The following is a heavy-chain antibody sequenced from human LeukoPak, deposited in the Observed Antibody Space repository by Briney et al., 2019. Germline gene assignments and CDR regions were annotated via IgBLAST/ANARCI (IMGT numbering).Heavy chain of an antibody. V-gene: IGHV3-66*01. Sequence: PSETLSRTCAVYGGSFSTYYWSWVREAPGKGLEWVSLIYDGGSTYSADSVKGRFTISRDNSKNTVSLQMNSLRAEDTAVYYCASSGVETNWYFDLWGRGTLVTVSS. J-gene: IGHJ2*01. D-gene: IGHD4-23*01. CDR1: GGSFSTYY. CDR3: ASSGVETNWYFDL. CDR2: IYDGGST.